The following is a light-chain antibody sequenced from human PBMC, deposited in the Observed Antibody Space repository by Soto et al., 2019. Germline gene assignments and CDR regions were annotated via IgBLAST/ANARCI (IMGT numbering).Light chain of an antibody. J-gene: IGKJ1*01. CDR1: QGISSY. CDR3: QQYYSYPRT. Sequence: IQMTHSPSTLSASVGDRVTITCRASQGISSYLAWYQQKPGKAPKLLIYAASTLQSGVPSRFSGSGSGTDFTLTISCLQSEDFATYYCQQYYSYPRTFGQGTKVDIK. V-gene: IGKV1-8*01. CDR2: AAS.